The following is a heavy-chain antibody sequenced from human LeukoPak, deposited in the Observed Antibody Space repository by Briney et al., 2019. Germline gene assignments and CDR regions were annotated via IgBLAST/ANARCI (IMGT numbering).Heavy chain of an antibody. CDR1: GFTFSSYS. CDR2: ISSSSSYI. J-gene: IGHJ4*02. CDR3: ARSDVSTVTHDY. D-gene: IGHD4-17*01. Sequence: GGSLRLSCAASGFTFSSYSMNWVRQAPGKGLEWVSSISSSSSYIYYADSVKGRFTISRDNAKNSLYLQMNSLRAEDTAVYYCARSDVSTVTHDYCGEGTLVTVSS. V-gene: IGHV3-21*01.